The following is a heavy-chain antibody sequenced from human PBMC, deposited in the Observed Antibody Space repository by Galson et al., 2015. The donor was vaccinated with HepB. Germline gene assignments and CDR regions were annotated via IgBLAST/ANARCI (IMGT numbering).Heavy chain of an antibody. Sequence: SVKVSCKASGYTFTSYAMNWVRQAPGQGLEWMGWINTNTGNPTYAQGFTGRFVFSLDTSVSTAYLQISSLKAEDTAVYYCARVGITMVRGVIRWFDPWGQGTLVTVSS. V-gene: IGHV7-4-1*02. D-gene: IGHD3-10*01. J-gene: IGHJ5*02. CDR3: ARVGITMVRGVIRWFDP. CDR2: INTNTGNP. CDR1: GYTFTSYA.